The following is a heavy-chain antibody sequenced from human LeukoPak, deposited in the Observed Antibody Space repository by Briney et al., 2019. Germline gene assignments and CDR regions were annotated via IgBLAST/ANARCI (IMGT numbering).Heavy chain of an antibody. V-gene: IGHV4-4*07. CDR3: ARDMGRYGSTWPFL. CDR1: YDSISNYY. Sequence: PSETLSLTCAVSYDSISNYYWTWIRQPAGKGLEYIGRMYTTGSTNYNPSLKSRVTMSIDTSKNQFSLKLSSVTAADTAVYYCARDMGRYGSTWPFLWGQGALVTVSS. D-gene: IGHD6-13*01. CDR2: MYTTGST. J-gene: IGHJ4*02.